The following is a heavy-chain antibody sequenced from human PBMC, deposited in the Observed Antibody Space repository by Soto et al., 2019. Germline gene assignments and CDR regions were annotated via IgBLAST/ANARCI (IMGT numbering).Heavy chain of an antibody. CDR3: GEGIRTTVTNRGHYYYYLEA. V-gene: IGHV1-8*01. D-gene: IGHD4-17*01. CDR2: MNPNSGKT. CDR1: GYTFTSYD. Sequence: QVQLVQSGAEVKKPGASVKVSCKASGYTFTSYDINWVRQATGHGLEWMGWMNPNSGKTGYAQKFWGRVTLTWYTCRRTAETKRTSLKADEPAVYYCGEGIRTTVTNRGHYYYYLEAGGKGTTVTVYS. J-gene: IGHJ6*03.